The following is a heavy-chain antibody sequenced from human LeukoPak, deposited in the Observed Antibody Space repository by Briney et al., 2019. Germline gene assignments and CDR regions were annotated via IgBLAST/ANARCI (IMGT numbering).Heavy chain of an antibody. CDR3: ARYGHSPFFDY. J-gene: IGHJ4*02. D-gene: IGHD4-17*01. Sequence: GASVKVSCKASGYTFTSYGISWVRQAPGQGLEWMGWINPNSGGTNYAQKFQGRVTMTRDTSISTAYMELSRLRSEDTAVYFCARYGHSPFFDYWGQGTLVIVSS. CDR2: INPNSGGT. V-gene: IGHV1-2*02. CDR1: GYTFTSYG.